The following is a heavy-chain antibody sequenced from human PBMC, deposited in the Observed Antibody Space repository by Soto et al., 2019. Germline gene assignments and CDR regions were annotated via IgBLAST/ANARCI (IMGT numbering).Heavy chain of an antibody. J-gene: IGHJ3*02. V-gene: IGHV1-18*01. D-gene: IGHD3-16*02. CDR3: ARDLDDYVWGSYPSPDAFDI. CDR2: ISAYNGNT. CDR1: GYTFISFG. Sequence: QVQLVQSGAEVKKPGASVKVSCKASGYTFISFGISWVRQAPGQGLEWMGWISAYNGNTNYAQKLQGRVTMTTDTSTSTAYMELRSLRSDDTVVYYCARDLDDYVWGSYPSPDAFDIWGQGTMVTVSS.